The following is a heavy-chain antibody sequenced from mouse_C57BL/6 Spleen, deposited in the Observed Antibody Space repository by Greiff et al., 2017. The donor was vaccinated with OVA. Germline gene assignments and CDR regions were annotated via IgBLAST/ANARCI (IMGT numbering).Heavy chain of an antibody. Sequence: DVHLVESGGGLVKPGGSLKLSCAASGFTFSDYGMHWVRQAPEKGLEWVAYISSGSSTIYYADTVKGRFTISRDNAKNTLFLQMTSLRSEDTAMYYCARGWDGGYFDYWGQGTTLTVSS. J-gene: IGHJ2*01. CDR2: ISSGSSTI. V-gene: IGHV5-17*01. CDR3: ARGWDGGYFDY. CDR1: GFTFSDYG. D-gene: IGHD4-1*01.